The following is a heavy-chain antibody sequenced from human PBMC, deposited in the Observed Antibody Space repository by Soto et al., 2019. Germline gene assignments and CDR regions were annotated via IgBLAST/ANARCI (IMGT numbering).Heavy chain of an antibody. CDR3: AKDPRGYSYGTDY. J-gene: IGHJ4*02. CDR2: ISGSGGST. Sequence: GGSLRLSCAAPGFTFSSYAMSWVRQAPGKGLEWVSAISGSGGSTYYADSVKGRFTISRDNSKNTLYLQMNSLRAEDTAVYCCAKDPRGYSYGTDYWGQGTLVTVSS. CDR1: GFTFSSYA. D-gene: IGHD5-18*01. V-gene: IGHV3-23*01.